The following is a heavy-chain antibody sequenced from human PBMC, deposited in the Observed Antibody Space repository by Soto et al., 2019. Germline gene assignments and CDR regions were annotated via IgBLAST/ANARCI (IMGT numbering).Heavy chain of an antibody. CDR1: GASSSNYH. D-gene: IGHD1-1*01. CDR2: IYYSGT. V-gene: IGHV4-59*01. Sequence: PSETLSLTCTVSGASSSNYHWNWIRQPPGKGLEWIGYIYYSGTYYNPSLTSRVSMSLDTSKTQFSLNLKSVNTSDTAVYFCALGGFNCGRHFDFWGDGTQVTVYS. CDR3: ALGGFNCGRHFDF. J-gene: IGHJ4*01.